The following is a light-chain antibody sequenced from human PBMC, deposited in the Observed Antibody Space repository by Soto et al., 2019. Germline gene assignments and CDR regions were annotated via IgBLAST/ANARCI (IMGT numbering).Light chain of an antibody. CDR3: AAWDDSLNGPGV. CDR2: NYN. J-gene: IGLJ3*02. Sequence: QSVLTQPPSASGTPGQRVAISWSGSSSNIGSDTVNWYQQLPGTAPKLLIYNYNQRPSGVPDRFSGSKSGTSASLAISGLQSEDEAGYYCAAWDDSLNGPGVFGGGTKLTDL. V-gene: IGLV1-44*01. CDR1: SSNIGSDT.